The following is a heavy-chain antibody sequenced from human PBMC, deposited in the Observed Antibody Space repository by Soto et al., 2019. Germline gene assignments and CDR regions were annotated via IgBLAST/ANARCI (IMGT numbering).Heavy chain of an antibody. Sequence: QVELVQSGAEVKKPGSSVKVSCQASEDTFRNYAISWVRQAPGQGLEWMGGIIPIFGTANYAQKFQGRVTITADTSANTVYLELSSLRSEDTAVYYCARGYRDFGSGYYHYYGMDVWGQGTTVTVSS. CDR1: EDTFRNYA. V-gene: IGHV1-69*06. CDR3: ARGYRDFGSGYYHYYGMDV. CDR2: IIPIFGTA. D-gene: IGHD3-3*01. J-gene: IGHJ6*02.